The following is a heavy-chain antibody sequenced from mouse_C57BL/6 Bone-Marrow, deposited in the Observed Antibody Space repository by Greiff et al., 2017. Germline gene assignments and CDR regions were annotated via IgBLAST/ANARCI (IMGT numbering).Heavy chain of an antibody. CDR2: IYPSDSET. CDR3: ARFRGWGFDF. J-gene: IGHJ2*01. V-gene: IGHV1-61*01. Sequence: QVQLQQPGAELVRPGASVKLSCKASGYTFTSYWMDWVKQRPGQGLEWIGNIYPSDSETHYNQKFKDKATLTVDKSSSTAYMQLSSLTSEDSAVYYCARFRGWGFDFCGQGTAPTVTS. CDR1: GYTFTSYW. D-gene: IGHD3-2*02.